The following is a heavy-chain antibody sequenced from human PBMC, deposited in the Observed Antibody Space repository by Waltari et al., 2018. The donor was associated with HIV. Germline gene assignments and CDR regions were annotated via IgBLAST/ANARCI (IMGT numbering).Heavy chain of an antibody. CDR1: AYTFSDYG. CDR3: AKDPPYNDIFAGRMDV. Sequence: VQLVQSGAEVKRRGASVKVSCEASAYTFSDYGMHWVRRAPGQGLEWRVGSDTHGGGTYWAQMFQDMGAMTRDTSIIAAYRELSRLGSDDTAVDYCAKDPPYNDIFAGRMDVWGQGTTVTVS. CDR2: SDTHGGGT. J-gene: IGHJ6*02. D-gene: IGHD3-9*01. V-gene: IGHV1-2*02.